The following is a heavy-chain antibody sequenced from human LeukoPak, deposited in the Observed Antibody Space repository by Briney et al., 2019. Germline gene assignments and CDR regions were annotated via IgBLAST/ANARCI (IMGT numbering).Heavy chain of an antibody. CDR1: GYTFTSYY. D-gene: IGHD3-10*01. CDR3: ARGRKVGFGELSPYYFDY. J-gene: IGHJ4*02. CDR2: INPSGGST. Sequence: ASVKVSCKASGYTFTSYYMHWVRQAPGQGLEWMGIINPSGGSTSYAQKFQGRVTMTRDTSTSTVYMELSSLRSEDTAVYYCARGRKVGFGELSPYYFDYWGQGTLVTVSS. V-gene: IGHV1-46*01.